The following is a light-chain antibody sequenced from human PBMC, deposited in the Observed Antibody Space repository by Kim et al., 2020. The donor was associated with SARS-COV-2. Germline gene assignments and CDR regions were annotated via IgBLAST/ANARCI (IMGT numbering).Light chain of an antibody. CDR3: KQSYSTPYT. J-gene: IGKJ2*01. Sequence: DIQMTQSPSSLSASVGDRVTITCRASQSISSYLNWYQQKPGKAPKLLIYAASSLQSGVPSRFSGSGSGTDFTLTISSLQPEDFATYYCKQSYSTPYTLGQGTKLEI. CDR1: QSISSY. V-gene: IGKV1-39*01. CDR2: AAS.